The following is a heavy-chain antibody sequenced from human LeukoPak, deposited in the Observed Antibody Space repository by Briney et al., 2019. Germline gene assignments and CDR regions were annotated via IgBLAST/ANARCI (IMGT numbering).Heavy chain of an antibody. Sequence: SETLSLTCAVYGGSFSGYYWSWIRQPPGKGLEWIGEINHSGSTNYNPSLKSRVTISVDTSKNQFSLKLSSVTAADTAVYYCARDLRPIDYWGPGNPGHRLL. V-gene: IGHV4-34*01. CDR1: GGSFSGYY. J-gene: IGHJ4*02. CDR2: INHSGST. CDR3: ARDLRPIDY. D-gene: IGHD3-16*01.